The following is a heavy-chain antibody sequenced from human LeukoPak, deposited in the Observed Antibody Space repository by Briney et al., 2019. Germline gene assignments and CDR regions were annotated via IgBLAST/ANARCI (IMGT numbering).Heavy chain of an antibody. CDR2: MNHSGST. CDR1: GGSFSGYY. D-gene: IGHD3-22*01. J-gene: IGHJ6*02. Sequence: SETLSLTCAVYGGSFSGYYWSCIRQPPGKGLEWIGEMNHSGSTNYNPSLKSRVTISVDTSKNQFSLKLSSVTAADTAVYYCARGWYYDSSADYYYGMDVWGQGTTVTVSS. CDR3: ARGWYYDSSADYYYGMDV. V-gene: IGHV4-34*01.